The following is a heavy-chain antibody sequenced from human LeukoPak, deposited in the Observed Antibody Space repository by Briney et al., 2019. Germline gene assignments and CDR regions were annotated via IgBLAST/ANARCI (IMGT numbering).Heavy chain of an antibody. CDR2: ISGSGGST. CDR1: GFTFSSYA. J-gene: IGHJ4*02. V-gene: IGHV3-23*01. Sequence: GGSLRLSCAASGFTFSSYAMSWVRQAPGKGLEWVSAISGSGGSTYYADSVKGRFTTSRDNSKNTLYLQMNSLRAEDTAVYYCAKAETKTGRSFFDYWGQGTLVTVSS. CDR3: AKAETKTGRSFFDY. D-gene: IGHD6-13*01.